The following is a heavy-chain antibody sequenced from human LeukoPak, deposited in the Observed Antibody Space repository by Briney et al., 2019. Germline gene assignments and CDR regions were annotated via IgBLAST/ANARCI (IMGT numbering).Heavy chain of an antibody. CDR2: ISYDGSNK. CDR1: GFTFSSYA. Sequence: GGSLRLSCAASGFTFSSYAMHWVRQAPGKGLEWVAVISYDGSNKYYADSVKGRFTISRDNSKNTLYLQMNSLRAEDTAVYYCARHPDRRKERRTYYYGSGSYPYYFDYWGQGTLVTVSS. V-gene: IGHV3-30*04. D-gene: IGHD3-10*01. J-gene: IGHJ4*02. CDR3: ARHPDRRKERRTYYYGSGSYPYYFDY.